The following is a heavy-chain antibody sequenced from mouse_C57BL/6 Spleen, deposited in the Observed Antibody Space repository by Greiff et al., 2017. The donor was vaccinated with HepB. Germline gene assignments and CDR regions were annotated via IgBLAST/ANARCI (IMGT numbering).Heavy chain of an antibody. CDR2: INPYNGGT. Sequence: EVQLQQSGPVLVKPGASVKMSCKASGYTFTDYYMNWVKQSHGKSLEWIGVINPYNGGTSYNQKFKGKATLTVDKSSSTAYMELNSLTSEDSAVYYCARDTTVVAPWYFDVWGTGTTVTVSS. V-gene: IGHV1-19*01. D-gene: IGHD1-1*01. J-gene: IGHJ1*03. CDR3: ARDTTVVAPWYFDV. CDR1: GYTFTDYY.